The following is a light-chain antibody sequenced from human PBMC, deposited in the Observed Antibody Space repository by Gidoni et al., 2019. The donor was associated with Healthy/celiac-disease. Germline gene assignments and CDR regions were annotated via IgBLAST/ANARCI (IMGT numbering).Light chain of an antibody. CDR3: QSYDSSLSGSVV. CDR1: SSNIGAGYD. V-gene: IGLV1-40*01. Sequence: QSVLTQPPSVSGAPGQRVTISCTWSSSNIGAGYDVHWYQQLPGTAPKLLIYGNSNLPSGVPDRFSGSKSGTSASLAITGLQAEDEADYYCQSYDSSLSGSVVFGGGTKLTVL. CDR2: GNS. J-gene: IGLJ2*01.